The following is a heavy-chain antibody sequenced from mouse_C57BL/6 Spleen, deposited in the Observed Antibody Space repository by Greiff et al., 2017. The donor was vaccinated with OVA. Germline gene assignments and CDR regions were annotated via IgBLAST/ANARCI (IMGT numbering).Heavy chain of an antibody. CDR1: GYTFTSYW. CDR3: ARSYYYGSSYPAWFAY. Sequence: QVQLQQPGAELVKPGASVKTSCKASGYTFTSYWITWVKQRPGQGLEWIGDIYPGSGSTNYNEKFKSKATLTVDTSSSTAYMQLSSLTSEDSAVYYGARSYYYGSSYPAWFAYWGQGTLVTVSA. CDR2: IYPGSGST. J-gene: IGHJ3*01. V-gene: IGHV1-55*01. D-gene: IGHD1-1*01.